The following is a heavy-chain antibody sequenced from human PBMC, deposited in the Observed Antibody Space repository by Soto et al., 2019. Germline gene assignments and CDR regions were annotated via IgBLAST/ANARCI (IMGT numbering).Heavy chain of an antibody. D-gene: IGHD3-10*01. CDR3: ARSPGASPASWFDP. J-gene: IGHJ5*02. CDR1: GYRFSGYA. V-gene: IGHV1-18*04. Sequence: QVQLVQSGPEVRKPGASVKVSCRTSGYRFSGYAIHWARLGRGQGLEWMGWISGNHGATPYPQRFQGRITMTTDASTGTGYMELSSLGVDDTAIYFCARSPGASPASWFDPWGPGTLVTVSS. CDR2: ISGNHGAT.